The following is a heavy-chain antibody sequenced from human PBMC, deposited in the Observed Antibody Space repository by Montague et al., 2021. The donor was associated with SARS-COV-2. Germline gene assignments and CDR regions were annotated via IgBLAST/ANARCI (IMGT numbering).Heavy chain of an antibody. CDR2: IDWDDDK. Sequence: PALVKPTQTLTLTCTFSGFSLSTSGTCASWIRQPPGKALEWLALIDWDDDKYYSTSLKTRLTISKDTSKNQVVLTMTIMDPVDTATYYCARIRDYDILTGSYSGFDYWGQGTLVTVSS. V-gene: IGHV2-70*01. J-gene: IGHJ4*02. CDR3: ARIRDYDILTGSYSGFDY. CDR1: GFSLSTSGTC. D-gene: IGHD3-9*01.